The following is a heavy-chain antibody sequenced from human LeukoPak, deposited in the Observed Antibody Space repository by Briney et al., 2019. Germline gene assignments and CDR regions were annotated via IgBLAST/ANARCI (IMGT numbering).Heavy chain of an antibody. CDR1: GFTFSDYY. D-gene: IGHD3-9*01. Sequence: GGSLRLSCAASGFTFSDYYMTWIRQAPGKGLEWISYISRSGNTIYYADSVTGRLTISRDNAKNSLYLQMNSLRAEDTAVYYCARENDILTGAFDYWGQGTLVTVSS. CDR3: ARENDILTGAFDY. V-gene: IGHV3-11*01. CDR2: ISRSGNTI. J-gene: IGHJ4*02.